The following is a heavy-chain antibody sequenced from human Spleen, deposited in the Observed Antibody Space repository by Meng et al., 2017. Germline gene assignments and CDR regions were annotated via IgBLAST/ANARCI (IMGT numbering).Heavy chain of an antibody. Sequence: QVQLQESGPGLVKPSQTLSLTCTVSGGSISSGDYYWSLIRQPPGKGLEWIGYIHHSGSAYYNPSLKSRVSISVDTSKNQFSLNLNSMTAADTAVYYCASFDHIPRRNYFDYWGQGTLVTVSS. CDR3: ASFDHIPRRNYFDY. V-gene: IGHV4-30-4*01. CDR1: GGSISSGDYY. CDR2: IHHSGSA. D-gene: IGHD2-21*01. J-gene: IGHJ4*02.